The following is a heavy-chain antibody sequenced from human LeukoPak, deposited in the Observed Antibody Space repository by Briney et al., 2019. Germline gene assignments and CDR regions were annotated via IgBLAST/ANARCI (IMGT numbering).Heavy chain of an antibody. CDR2: IYYSGST. CDR1: GGSISSSSYY. Sequence: SETLSLTCTVSGGSISSSSYYWGWIRQPPGKGLEWIGSIYYSGSTYYNPSLKSRVTISVDTSKNQFSLKLSSVTAADTAVYYCARERGYSGYDLFDYWGQGTLVTVSS. V-gene: IGHV4-39*07. D-gene: IGHD5-12*01. J-gene: IGHJ4*02. CDR3: ARERGYSGYDLFDY.